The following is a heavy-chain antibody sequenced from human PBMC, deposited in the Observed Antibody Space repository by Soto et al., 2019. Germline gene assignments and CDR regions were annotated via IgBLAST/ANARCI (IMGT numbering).Heavy chain of an antibody. CDR3: ARESGVMASHTYYYYFGMGG. D-gene: IGHD2-15*01. CDR1: GGTFSSYA. J-gene: IGHJ6*01. CDR2: IIPIFGTA. Sequence: SVKVSCKASGGTFSSYAISWVRQAPGQGLEWMGGIIPIFGTANYAQKFQGRVTITADESTSTAYMELSSLRSEDTAVYYCARESGVMASHTYYYYFGMGGWGKGPTVTVSS. V-gene: IGHV1-69*13.